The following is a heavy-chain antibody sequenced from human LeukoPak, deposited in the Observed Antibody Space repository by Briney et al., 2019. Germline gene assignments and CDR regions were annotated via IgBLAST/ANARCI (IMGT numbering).Heavy chain of an antibody. Sequence: GASVKVSCKASEYTFTDYYIQWVRQAPGQGLERMGWINANTGATNYAQKFQDRVTMTRDTSITTAYMDLSRLISDDTAVYYCARGSTVTGTVKSAFEIWGQGTMVIVSS. CDR1: EYTFTDYY. CDR2: INANTGAT. J-gene: IGHJ3*02. V-gene: IGHV1-2*02. CDR3: ARGSTVTGTVKSAFEI. D-gene: IGHD1-20*01.